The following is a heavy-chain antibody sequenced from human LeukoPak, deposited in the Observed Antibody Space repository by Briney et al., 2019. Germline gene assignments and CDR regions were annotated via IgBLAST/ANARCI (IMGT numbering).Heavy chain of an antibody. CDR2: ISAYNGNT. J-gene: IGHJ3*02. D-gene: IGHD1-1*01. V-gene: IGHV1-18*01. CDR3: ARAKTLEPTPSNAFDI. Sequence: GASVKVSCKASGYTFRSYGYNWVRQAPGQGLEWMGWISAYNGNTNFAQKFQGRVTMTTVTSTSTVYMELRSLTSDDTAVYYCARAKTLEPTPSNAFDIWGQGTMVTVSS. CDR1: GYTFRSYG.